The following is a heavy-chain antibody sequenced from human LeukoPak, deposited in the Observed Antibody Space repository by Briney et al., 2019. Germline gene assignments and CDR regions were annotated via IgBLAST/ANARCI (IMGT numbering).Heavy chain of an antibody. D-gene: IGHD3-10*01. J-gene: IGHJ5*02. CDR2: INHSGST. V-gene: IGHV4-34*01. CDR3: ARGYQSLRVGRWFGP. Sequence: SETLSLTCAVCGGSFSGYYWSWIRQPPGKGLEWIGEINHSGSTNYNPSLKSRVTIVDTSKNQFSLKLSSVTAADTAVYYCARGYQSLRVGRWFGPWGQGTLVTVSS. CDR1: GGSFSGYY.